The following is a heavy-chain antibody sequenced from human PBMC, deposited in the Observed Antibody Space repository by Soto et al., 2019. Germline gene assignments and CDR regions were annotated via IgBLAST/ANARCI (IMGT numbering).Heavy chain of an antibody. Sequence: ASVKVSCKASGGTFSSYAISWVRQAPGQGLEWMGGIIPIFGTANYAQKFQGRVTITADESTSTAYMELSSLRTEDTAVYYCAIIKNPGAFDIWGQGTMVTVSS. J-gene: IGHJ3*02. CDR1: GGTFSSYA. CDR3: AIIKNPGAFDI. CDR2: IIPIFGTA. V-gene: IGHV1-69*13.